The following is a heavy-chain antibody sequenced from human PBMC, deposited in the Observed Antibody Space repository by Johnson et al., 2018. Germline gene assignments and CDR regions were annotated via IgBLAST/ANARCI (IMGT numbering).Heavy chain of an antibody. D-gene: IGHD1-7*01. V-gene: IGHV3-13*01. Sequence: QLVESGGGLVQPGKSLRLSCAASGFTFSSHDLHWVRQATGKGLEWVSRIGSVGEKSYSASVKGRFFISRENAENSLYLQMNSLRAGDTAVYYCARKKFGTTAGFDVWGQGTMVTVSS. CDR2: IGSVGEK. J-gene: IGHJ3*01. CDR1: GFTFSSHD. CDR3: ARKKFGTTAGFDV.